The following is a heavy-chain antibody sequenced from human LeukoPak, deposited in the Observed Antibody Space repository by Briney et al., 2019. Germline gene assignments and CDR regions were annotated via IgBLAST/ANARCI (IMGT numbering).Heavy chain of an antibody. CDR2: INTGNGNT. CDR1: GYSFTGHY. J-gene: IGHJ4*01. CDR3: AREWNYYYFDY. D-gene: IGHD1-7*01. Sequence: ASVKVSCKASGYSFTGHYMHWVRQAPGQGLEWMGWINTGNGNTKYSQEFQGRVTITRDTSASTAYMELSSLRSEDMAVYYCAREWNYYYFDYWGQGTLVTVSS. V-gene: IGHV1-3*03.